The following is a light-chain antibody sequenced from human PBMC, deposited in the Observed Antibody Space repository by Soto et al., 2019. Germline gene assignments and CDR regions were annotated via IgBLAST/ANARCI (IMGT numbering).Light chain of an antibody. Sequence: QLTQSHSTLSAYVGAGVTITCRASQSVRTWLAWFQQKPGKAPKCLIYAVSSLRSGVPSRFSGSRSGTEFTLTISSLPPEDVSTYYCLQHNSYPRTLGQGTKVDIK. V-gene: IGKV1-5*01. CDR3: LQHNSYPRT. CDR1: QSVRTW. J-gene: IGKJ1*01. CDR2: AVS.